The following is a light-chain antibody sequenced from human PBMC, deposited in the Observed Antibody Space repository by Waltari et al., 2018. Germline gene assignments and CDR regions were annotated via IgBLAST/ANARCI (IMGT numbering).Light chain of an antibody. J-gene: IGKJ1*01. Sequence: DNVMNQSPASLAVSLGESATTTCTTSQTVLYSSNNKNYLACYQQQAGQSTNLLLSWASTRESGVPDRFSGSGSGTDFTLTINSLQAEDVAFYYCKQYYTPPTFGQGTKVEIK. CDR1: QTVLYSSNNKNY. V-gene: IGKV4-1*01. CDR3: KQYYTPPT. CDR2: WAS.